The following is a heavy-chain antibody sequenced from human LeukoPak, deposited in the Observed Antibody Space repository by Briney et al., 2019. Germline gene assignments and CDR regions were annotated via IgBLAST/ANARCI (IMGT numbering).Heavy chain of an antibody. CDR3: ASTLGSSWQSGF. D-gene: IGHD6-13*01. CDR1: GGSISSYY. CDR2: IYYSGST. J-gene: IGHJ4*02. V-gene: IGHV4-59*08. Sequence: SETLSLTFIVSGGSISSYYWTWIRQPPGKGLEWIGYIYYSGSTDYNPSLKSRVTISVDTSKNQFSLKLSSVTAADTAVYYCASTLGSSWQSGFWGQGTQVTVSS.